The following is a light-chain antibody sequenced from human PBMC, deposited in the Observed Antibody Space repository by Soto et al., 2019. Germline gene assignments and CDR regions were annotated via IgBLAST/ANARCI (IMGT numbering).Light chain of an antibody. J-gene: IGLJ2*01. CDR1: SSDVGGYNY. CDR2: DVS. V-gene: IGLV2-14*01. CDR3: SSYTSSSPVV. Sequence: QSVLTQPASVSGSPGQSITISCTGTSSDVGGYNYVSWYQQHPGKAPKLMIHDVSNRPSGVSNRFSGSKSGNTASLTISGLHAEDEADYYCSSYTSSSPVVFGGGTKLTVL.